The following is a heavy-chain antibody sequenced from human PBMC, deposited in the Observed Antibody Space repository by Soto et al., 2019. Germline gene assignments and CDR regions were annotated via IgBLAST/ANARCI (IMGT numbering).Heavy chain of an antibody. V-gene: IGHV3-48*02. CDR2: ISSSSSTI. CDR3: ARDSPELAVAGPRQV. D-gene: IGHD6-19*01. Sequence: GGSLRLSCAASGFTFSSYSMNWVRQAPGKGLEWVSYISSSSSTIYYADSVKGRFTISRDNAKNSLYLQMNSLRDEDTAVYYCARDSPELAVAGPRQVLGQGTTVTVSS. CDR1: GFTFSSYS. J-gene: IGHJ6*02.